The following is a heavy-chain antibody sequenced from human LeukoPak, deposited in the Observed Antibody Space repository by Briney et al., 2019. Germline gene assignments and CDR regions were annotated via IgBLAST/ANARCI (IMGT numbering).Heavy chain of an antibody. D-gene: IGHD1-26*01. CDR3: ARVLGPRDWFDP. V-gene: IGHV1-18*01. J-gene: IGHJ5*02. CDR1: GYTFTSYG. CDR2: ISAYNGNT. Sequence: ASVKVSCKASGYTFTSYGISWVRQAPGQGLEWMGWISAYNGNTNYAQKLQGRVTRTTDTSTSTAYMELRSLRSDVTAVYYCARVLGPRDWFDPWGQGTLVTVSS.